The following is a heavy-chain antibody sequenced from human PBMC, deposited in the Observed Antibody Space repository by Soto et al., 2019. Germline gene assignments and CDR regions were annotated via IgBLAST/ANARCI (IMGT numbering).Heavy chain of an antibody. J-gene: IGHJ5*02. V-gene: IGHV3-7*01. Sequence: GGSLRLSCAGSGFTFSSYWMSWVRQAPGHGLEWVAHTNEDGSEKRYADSVKGRFTISRDNSKNTLYLQMNSLRAEDTAVYYCARDLDYYDSSGSLWFDPWGQGTLVTVSS. CDR1: GFTFSSYW. CDR2: TNEDGSEK. D-gene: IGHD3-22*01. CDR3: ARDLDYYDSSGSLWFDP.